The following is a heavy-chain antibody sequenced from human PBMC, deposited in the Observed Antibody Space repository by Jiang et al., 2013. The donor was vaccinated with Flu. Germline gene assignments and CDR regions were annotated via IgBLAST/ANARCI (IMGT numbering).Heavy chain of an antibody. J-gene: IGHJ4*02. D-gene: IGHD3-10*01. CDR2: IYWDDDK. CDR1: GFSLSASGVG. V-gene: IGHV2-5*02. Sequence: FSGFSLSASGVGVGWIRQPPGKALEWLALIYWDDDKRYSPSLKSRLTITKDTSKNQVVLTMTNMDPVDTATYYCAHRRKGLWFGELLASDFDYWGQGTLVTVSS. CDR3: AHRRKGLWFGELLASDFDY.